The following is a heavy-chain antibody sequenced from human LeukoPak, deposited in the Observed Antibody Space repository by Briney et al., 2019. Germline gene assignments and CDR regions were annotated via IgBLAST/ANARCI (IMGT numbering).Heavy chain of an antibody. V-gene: IGHV1-2*02. D-gene: IGHD3-3*01. J-gene: IGHJ6*03. Sequence: SLKVPCNASGYTLTGYYMHRVRHAPGQGLGWMGWINPNSGCTNYAQKFKGGVTMTRDTSISTAYMELSRLRSDDTAVYYCARTVLDYDLLPHSYYYYYMDVWGKGTTVTVSS. CDR2: INPNSGCT. CDR1: GYTLTGYY. CDR3: ARTVLDYDLLPHSYYYYYMDV.